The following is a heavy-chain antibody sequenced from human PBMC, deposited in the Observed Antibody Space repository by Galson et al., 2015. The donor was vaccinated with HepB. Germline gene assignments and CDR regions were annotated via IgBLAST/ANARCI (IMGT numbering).Heavy chain of an antibody. J-gene: IGHJ6*03. CDR3: ARVPSYNWNDEAPAPDYYYYYMDV. D-gene: IGHD1-1*01. CDR1: GYTFTSYA. CDR2: INTNTGNP. V-gene: IGHV7-4-1*02. Sequence: SVKVSCKASGYTFTSYAMNWVRQAPGQGLEWMGWINTNTGNPTYAQGFTGRFVFSLDTSVSTAYLQISSLKAEDTAVYYCARVPSYNWNDEAPAPDYYYYYMDVWGKGTTVTVSS.